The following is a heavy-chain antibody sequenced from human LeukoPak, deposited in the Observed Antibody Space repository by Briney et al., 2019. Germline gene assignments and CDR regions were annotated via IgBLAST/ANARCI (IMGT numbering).Heavy chain of an antibody. CDR3: AKEKKYYYDSSGYPGYDY. V-gene: IGHV3-30*02. D-gene: IGHD3-22*01. Sequence: GGSLRLSCAASGFTFSIYGMHWVRQAPGKGLEWVAFIRYDGSNKYYADSVKGRFTISRDNSKNTLYLQMNSLRAEDTAVYYCAKEKKYYYDSSGYPGYDYWGQGTLVTVSS. CDR2: IRYDGSNK. CDR1: GFTFSIYG. J-gene: IGHJ4*02.